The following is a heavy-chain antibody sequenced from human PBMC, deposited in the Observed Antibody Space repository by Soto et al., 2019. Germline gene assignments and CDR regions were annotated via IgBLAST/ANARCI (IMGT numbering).Heavy chain of an antibody. CDR1: GYAFTTYG. CDR2: ISAHNGNT. J-gene: IGHJ4*02. V-gene: IGHV1-18*01. D-gene: IGHD1-1*01. Sequence: QAHLVQSGAEVKKPGASVKVSCQGSGYAFTTYGITWVRQAPGQGLEWMGWISAHNGNTNYAQKLQGRVTVTRDTSTSTAYMELRSLRYDGTAVYYCARGRYGDYWGQGALVTVSS. CDR3: ARGRYGDY.